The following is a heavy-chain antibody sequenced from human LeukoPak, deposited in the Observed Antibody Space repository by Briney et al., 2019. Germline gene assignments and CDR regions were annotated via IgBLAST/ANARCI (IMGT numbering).Heavy chain of an antibody. Sequence: GGSLRLSCAASGFTVSSNYMSWVRQAPGKGLEWVSVIYSGGSTYYADSVKGRFTISRDNSKNTLYLQMNSLRAEDTAVYYCARGGYYGSGRYYFDSWGQGTLVTVSS. CDR2: IYSGGST. D-gene: IGHD3-3*01. V-gene: IGHV3-53*01. CDR1: GFTVSSNY. J-gene: IGHJ4*02. CDR3: ARGGYYGSGRYYFDS.